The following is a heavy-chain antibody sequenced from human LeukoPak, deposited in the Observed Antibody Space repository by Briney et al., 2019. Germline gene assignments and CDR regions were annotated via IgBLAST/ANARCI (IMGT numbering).Heavy chain of an antibody. CDR2: INAGNRNT. J-gene: IGHJ4*02. D-gene: IGHD6-25*01. CDR3: ARRYSSGLSNYFDY. Sequence: ASVKVSCKASGYIFTSYAMHWVRQAPGQRLEWMGWINAGNRNTKYSQKFQGRVTITRDTSASTAYMELSSLRSEDTAVYYCARRYSSGLSNYFDYWGQGILVTVSS. CDR1: GYIFTSYA. V-gene: IGHV1-3*01.